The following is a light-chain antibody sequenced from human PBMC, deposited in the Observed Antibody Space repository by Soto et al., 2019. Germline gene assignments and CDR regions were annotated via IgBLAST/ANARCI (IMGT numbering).Light chain of an antibody. CDR2: EVS. V-gene: IGLV2-14*01. J-gene: IGLJ1*01. CDR3: SSYTTIFTYV. CDR1: SSDVGDYKY. Sequence: QSVLTQPASVSGSPGQSITISCTGTSSDVGDYKYVSWYQQRPGKAPKLVISEVSNRPSGISNRFSGSKSGNTASLTISGLQAEDEADYYCSSYTTIFTYVFGTGTKVTVL.